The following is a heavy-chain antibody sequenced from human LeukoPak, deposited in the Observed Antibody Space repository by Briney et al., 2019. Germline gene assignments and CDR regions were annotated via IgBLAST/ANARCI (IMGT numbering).Heavy chain of an antibody. CDR1: GDSVSSNSVT. J-gene: IGHJ5*02. CDR2: TYYRSTWYN. CDR3: ARRLTQFDCFDP. D-gene: IGHD2-21*02. Sequence: SQTLSLTCAISGDSVSSNSVTWNWIRQSPSRGLEWLGRTYYRSTWYNDYAVSVRGRITVNPDTPKNQFSLHLNSVTPEDTAVYYCARRLTQFDCFDPWGQGILVTVSS. V-gene: IGHV6-1*01.